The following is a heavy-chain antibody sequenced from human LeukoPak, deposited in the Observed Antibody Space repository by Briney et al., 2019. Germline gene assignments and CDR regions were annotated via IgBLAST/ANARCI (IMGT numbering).Heavy chain of an antibody. D-gene: IGHD6-13*01. Sequence: GGSLRLSCAASVFTFSSFAMHWVRQAPGKGLEWVAVISYDGSNKYYADSVKGRFTISRDNSKNTLYLQMDSLTAEDTAVFYCARDDRGIAAAGFLDYWGQGTLVTVSS. V-gene: IGHV3-30*04. J-gene: IGHJ4*02. CDR3: ARDDRGIAAAGFLDY. CDR1: VFTFSSFA. CDR2: ISYDGSNK.